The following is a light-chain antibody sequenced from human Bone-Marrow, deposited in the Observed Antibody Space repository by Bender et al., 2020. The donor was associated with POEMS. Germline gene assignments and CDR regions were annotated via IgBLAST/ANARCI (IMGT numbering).Light chain of an antibody. CDR3: SSYSSGSSLVI. Sequence: QSALTQPPSASGSPGQSITISCTGTSSDIGGYFYVSWFQQHPGKVPKLIISDVTERPSGVSDRFSASKSGNTASLTISGLQAEDEAYYYCSSYSSGSSLVIFGGGTKLTVL. J-gene: IGLJ2*01. V-gene: IGLV2-14*03. CDR2: DVT. CDR1: SSDIGGYFY.